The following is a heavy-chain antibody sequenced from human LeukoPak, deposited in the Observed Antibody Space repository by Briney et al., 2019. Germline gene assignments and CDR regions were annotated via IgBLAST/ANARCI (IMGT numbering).Heavy chain of an antibody. V-gene: IGHV3-21*01. CDR1: GFTFSSYS. D-gene: IGHD6-19*01. J-gene: IGHJ4*02. CDR3: ARDDPSIAVAAYFDY. Sequence: PGGSLRLSCAASGFTFSSYSMNWVRQAPGKGLEWVSSISSSSSYIYYADSVKGRFTISRDNAKNSLYLQMNSLRAEGTAVYYCARDDPSIAVAAYFDYWGQGTLVTVSS. CDR2: ISSSSSYI.